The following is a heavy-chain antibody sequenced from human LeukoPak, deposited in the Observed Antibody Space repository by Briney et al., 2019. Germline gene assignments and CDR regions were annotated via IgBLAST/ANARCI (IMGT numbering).Heavy chain of an antibody. J-gene: IGHJ6*03. CDR1: GFTFSSYS. V-gene: IGHV3-21*01. CDR3: ARIWDCSSTSCYGSNYYYYMDV. Sequence: GGSLRLSCAASGFTFSSYSMNWVRQAPGKGLEWVSSISSSSSYIYYADSVKGRFTISRDNAKNSLYLQMNSLRAEDTAVYYCARIWDCSSTSCYGSNYYYYMDVWGKGTTVTISS. CDR2: ISSSSSYI. D-gene: IGHD2-2*01.